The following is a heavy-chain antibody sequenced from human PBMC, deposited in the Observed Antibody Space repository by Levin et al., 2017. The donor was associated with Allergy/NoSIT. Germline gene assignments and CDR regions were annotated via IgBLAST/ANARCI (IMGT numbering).Heavy chain of an antibody. Sequence: GESLKISCKGSGYSFTSYWISWVRQMPGKGLEWMGRIDPSDSYTNYSPSFQGHVTISADKSISNAYLQWSSLKASDTAMYYCARHKKGERRYSSSWSVENANWGQGTLVPVSA. CDR3: ARHKKGERRYSSSWSVENAN. D-gene: IGHD6-13*01. J-gene: IGHJ4*02. CDR1: GYSFTSYW. V-gene: IGHV5-10-1*01. CDR2: IDPSDSYT.